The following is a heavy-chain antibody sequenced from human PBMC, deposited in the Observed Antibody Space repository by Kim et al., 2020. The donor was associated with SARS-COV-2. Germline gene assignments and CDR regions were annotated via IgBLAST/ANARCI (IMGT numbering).Heavy chain of an antibody. D-gene: IGHD3-10*01. Sequence: SETLSLTCTVSGYSISSGYYWGWIRQPPGKGLEWIGSIYHSGSTYYNPSLKSRVTISVDTSKNQFSLKLSSVTAADTAVYYCQAMVRGVIGWFDPWGQGTLVTVSS. CDR3: QAMVRGVIGWFDP. J-gene: IGHJ5*02. CDR1: GYSISSGYY. CDR2: IYHSGST. V-gene: IGHV4-38-2*02.